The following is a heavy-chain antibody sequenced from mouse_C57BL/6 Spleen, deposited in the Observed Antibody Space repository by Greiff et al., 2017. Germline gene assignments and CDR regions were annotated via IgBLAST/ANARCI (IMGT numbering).Heavy chain of an antibody. CDR1: GFSLTSYG. J-gene: IGHJ4*01. CDR2: IWGVGST. Sequence: QVQLQQSGPGLVAPSQSLSITCTVSGFSLTSYGVDWVRQSPGKGLEWLGVIWGVGSTNYNSALKSRLSISKDNSKSQVFLKMNSLQTDDTAMYXCATSGKGAMAMDYWGQGTSVTVSS. CDR3: ATSGKGAMAMDY. V-gene: IGHV2-6*01. D-gene: IGHD6-1*01.